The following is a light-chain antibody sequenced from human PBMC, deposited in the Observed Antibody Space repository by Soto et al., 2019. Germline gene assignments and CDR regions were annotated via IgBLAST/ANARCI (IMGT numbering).Light chain of an antibody. J-gene: IGKJ5*01. CDR3: QQRHMWPIT. CDR2: DAS. CDR1: QSVSIY. V-gene: IGKV3-11*01. Sequence: EIVLTQSPATLSLSPGERSTLSCRASQSVSIYLAWYQQKPGQAPRLLIYDASNRATGIPAKFSGSGSGTDFTLTISGLEPEDSAVYYCQQRHMWPITFGQGTRLEIK.